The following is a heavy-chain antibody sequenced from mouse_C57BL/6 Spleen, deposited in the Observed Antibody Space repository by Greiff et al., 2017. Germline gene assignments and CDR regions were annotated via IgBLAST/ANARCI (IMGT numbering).Heavy chain of an antibody. D-gene: IGHD3-2*02. J-gene: IGHJ4*01. Sequence: QVQLQQSGPELVKPGASVKISCKASGYSFTSYYIHWVKQRPGQGLEWIGWIYPGSGNTKYNEKFKGKATLTADTSSSTAYMQLSSLTSEDSAVYYCAREGDSSGYDAMDYWGQGTSVTVSS. CDR3: AREGDSSGYDAMDY. CDR2: IYPGSGNT. CDR1: GYSFTSYY. V-gene: IGHV1-66*01.